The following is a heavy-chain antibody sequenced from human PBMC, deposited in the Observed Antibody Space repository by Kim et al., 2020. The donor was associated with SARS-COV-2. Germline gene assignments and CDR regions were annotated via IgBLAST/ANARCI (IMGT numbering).Heavy chain of an antibody. V-gene: IGHV4-39*01. CDR3: ATIEYSSSSADY. D-gene: IGHD6-6*01. J-gene: IGHJ4*02. Sequence: YSNPSLKSRVTISVDTSKNQFSLKLSSVTAADMAVYYCATIEYSSSSADYWGQGTLVTVSS.